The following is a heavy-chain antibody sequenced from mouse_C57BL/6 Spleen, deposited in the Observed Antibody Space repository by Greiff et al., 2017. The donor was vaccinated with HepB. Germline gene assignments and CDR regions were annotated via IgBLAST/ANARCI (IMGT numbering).Heavy chain of an antibody. V-gene: IGHV1-50*01. Sequence: QVQLQQPGAELVKPGASVKLSCKASGYTFTSYWMQWVKQRPGQGLEWIGEIDPSDSYTNSNQKFKGKATLTVDTSSSTAYMQLSSLTSEDSAVYYCARGGTGPWFAYWGQGTLVTVSA. J-gene: IGHJ3*01. CDR3: ARGGTGPWFAY. D-gene: IGHD4-1*01. CDR1: GYTFTSYW. CDR2: IDPSDSYT.